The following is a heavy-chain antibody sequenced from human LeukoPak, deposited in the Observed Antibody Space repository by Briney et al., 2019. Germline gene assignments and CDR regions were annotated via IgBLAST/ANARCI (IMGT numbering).Heavy chain of an antibody. Sequence: GGSLRLSCAASGFTFSDYFMGWIRQAPGKGLEWVSYITDNGRKAYYADSVKGRFTISRGNAKYSLYLQINSLRAEDTAVYYCARGPSGYHDTGGQGTLVTVSS. J-gene: IGHJ4*02. CDR2: ITDNGRKA. D-gene: IGHD5-12*01. CDR1: GFTFSDYF. CDR3: ARGPSGYHDT. V-gene: IGHV3-11*04.